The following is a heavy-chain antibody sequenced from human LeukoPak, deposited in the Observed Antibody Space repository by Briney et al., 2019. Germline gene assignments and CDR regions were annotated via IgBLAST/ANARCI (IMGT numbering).Heavy chain of an antibody. Sequence: PSETLSLTCTVSGGSISSSSYYWGWIRQPPGKGLEWIGSIYYSGSTYYNPSLKSRVTISVDTSKNQFSLKLSSVTAADTAVYYCARRVLANYYDSSGYPDYWGQGTLVTVSP. D-gene: IGHD3-22*01. CDR1: GGSISSSSYY. CDR3: ARRVLANYYDSSGYPDY. CDR2: IYYSGST. J-gene: IGHJ4*02. V-gene: IGHV4-39*01.